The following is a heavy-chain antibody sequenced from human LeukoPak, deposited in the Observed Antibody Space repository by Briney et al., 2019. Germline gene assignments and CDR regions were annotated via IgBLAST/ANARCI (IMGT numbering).Heavy chain of an antibody. J-gene: IGHJ4*02. D-gene: IGHD6-13*01. CDR1: GYTFTGYY. CDR2: INPNSGGT. V-gene: IGHV1-2*02. CDR3: ARDTLKYHSSPPRDY. Sequence: KPGASLKLSCKASGYTFTGYYMNWVRQAPGQGLEWMGWINPNSGGTNYAQKFQGRVTMTRDTSISTAYMELSRLRADDTAVYYCARDTLKYHSSPPRDYWGQGTLVTVSS.